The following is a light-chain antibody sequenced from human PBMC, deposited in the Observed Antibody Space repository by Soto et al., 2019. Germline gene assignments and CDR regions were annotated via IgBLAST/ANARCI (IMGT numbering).Light chain of an antibody. J-gene: IGLJ3*02. V-gene: IGLV2-8*01. CDR2: EVT. CDR3: CSYAASNNFYFV. CDR1: SSDVGGYNY. Sequence: QSVLTQPPSASGSPGQSVTISCTGTSSDVGGYNYVSWYQQYPGRAPKLMIYEVTKRPSGVPDRFSGSKSGNTASLTVSGLQAEDEADYYYCSYAASNNFYFVFGGGTKLTVL.